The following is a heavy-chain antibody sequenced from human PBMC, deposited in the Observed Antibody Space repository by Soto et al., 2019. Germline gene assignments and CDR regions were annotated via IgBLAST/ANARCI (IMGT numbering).Heavy chain of an antibody. CDR1: GGSISSGGYY. D-gene: IGHD3-10*01. V-gene: IGHV4-31*03. CDR2: IYYYGNT. CDR3: AKAGGFNWFDP. Sequence: SETLSLTCTVSGGSISSGGYYWSWIRQHPGKGLEWIGYIYYYGNTYYNPSLKSRVTISVDTSKNQFSLKLSSVTAADTALYYCAKAGGFNWFDPWGQGTLVTVSS. J-gene: IGHJ5*02.